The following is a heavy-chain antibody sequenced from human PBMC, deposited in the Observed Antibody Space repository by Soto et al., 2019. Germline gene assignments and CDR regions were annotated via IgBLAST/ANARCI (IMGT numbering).Heavy chain of an antibody. J-gene: IGHJ6*04. CDR2: IWYDGSNK. V-gene: IGHV3-33*01. Sequence: GGSLRLSCAASGFTFSSYGMHWVRQAPGKGLEWVAVIWYDGSNKYYADSVKGRFTISRDNSKNTLYLQMNSLRAEDTAVYYCASQRYYDFWSVYLPSYYYYGMDVWGKGTTVTVSS. D-gene: IGHD3-3*01. CDR1: GFTFSSYG. CDR3: ASQRYYDFWSVYLPSYYYYGMDV.